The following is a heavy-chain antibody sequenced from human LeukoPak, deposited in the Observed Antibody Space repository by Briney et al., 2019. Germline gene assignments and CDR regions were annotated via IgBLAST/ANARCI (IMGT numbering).Heavy chain of an antibody. D-gene: IGHD3-22*01. CDR3: ARDQYDYYDSSGYGH. V-gene: IGHV3-53*01. CDR2: IYSGGST. CDR1: GFTVSSNY. J-gene: IGHJ4*02. Sequence: GGSLRLSCAASGFTVSSNYMSWVRQAPGKGLEWVSVIYSGGSTYYADSVKGRFTISRDNSKNTLYLQMNSLRAEDTAVYYCARDQYDYYDSSGYGHWGQGTLVTVSS.